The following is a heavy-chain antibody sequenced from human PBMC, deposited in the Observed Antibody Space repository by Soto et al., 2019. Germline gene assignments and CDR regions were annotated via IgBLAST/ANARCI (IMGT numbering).Heavy chain of an antibody. V-gene: IGHV3-73*01. J-gene: IGHJ4*02. CDR3: AVAVAGPTAIGY. CDR1: GFTFGASA. CDR2: IGSRGETYAT. D-gene: IGHD6-19*01. Sequence: GGSLRLSCAASGFTFGASALQWVRQASGKGLEWLGRIGSRGETYATTYAASVKGRFTISRDNAKNTLYLQMNSLRAEDTAVYYCAVAVAGPTAIGYWGQGTLVTVSS.